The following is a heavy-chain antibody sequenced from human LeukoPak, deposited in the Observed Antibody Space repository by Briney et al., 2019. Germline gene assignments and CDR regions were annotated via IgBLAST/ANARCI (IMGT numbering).Heavy chain of an antibody. CDR2: MNPNSGNT. CDR1: GYTFTSYD. D-gene: IGHD6-13*01. Sequence: ASVKVSCKASGYTFTSYDINWVRQATGQGLEWMGWMNPNSGNTGYAQKFQGRVTMTRNTSTSTAYMELSSLRSEDTAVYYCARVGVWQQMVLDWFDPWGQGTLVTVSS. CDR3: ARVGVWQQMVLDWFDP. V-gene: IGHV1-8*01. J-gene: IGHJ5*02.